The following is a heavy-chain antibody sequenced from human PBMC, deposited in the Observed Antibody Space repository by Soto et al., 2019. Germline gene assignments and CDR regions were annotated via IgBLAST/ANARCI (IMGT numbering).Heavy chain of an antibody. Sequence: ETLSLTCTVSGGCMNSYFWSWIRQSPGKGLEWIGHIYYSGSTSYSPSLKSRVSISVDTSKNQFSLAVHSVTAADTAVYYCARAGTNMVQFDDWGQGTLVTVSS. CDR2: IYYSGST. J-gene: IGHJ4*02. V-gene: IGHV4-59*13. CDR1: GGCMNSYF. CDR3: ARAGTNMVQFDD. D-gene: IGHD3-10*01.